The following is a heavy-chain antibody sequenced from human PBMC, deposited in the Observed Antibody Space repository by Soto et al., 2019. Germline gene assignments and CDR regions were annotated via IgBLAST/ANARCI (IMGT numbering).Heavy chain of an antibody. J-gene: IGHJ5*02. D-gene: IGHD3-22*01. CDR1: GGSIRSYY. CDR2: IYYSGST. Sequence: SETQCLTCTVSGGSIRSYYWSWIRQPPGKGLEWIGYIYYSGSTNYNPSLKSRVTISVDTSKNQFSLKLSSVTAAGTAVYYCARVLFYYDSSLWWFDPWGQGTLVTVSS. CDR3: ARVLFYYDSSLWWFDP. V-gene: IGHV4-59*01.